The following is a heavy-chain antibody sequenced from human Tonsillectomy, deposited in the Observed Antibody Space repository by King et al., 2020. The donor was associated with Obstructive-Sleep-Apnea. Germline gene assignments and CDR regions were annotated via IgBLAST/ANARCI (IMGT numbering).Heavy chain of an antibody. CDR2: IYYSGSN. V-gene: IGHV4-39*07. J-gene: IGHJ4*02. CDR1: GGSISSSSYY. D-gene: IGHD3-22*01. Sequence: QLQESGPGLVKPSETLSLTCTVSGGSISSSSYYWGWIRQPPGKGLEWIGSIYYSGSNYYNPSLKSRVTISVDTSKNQFSLKLSAVTAADTAVYYCARVNYYDSSGYPHYFDYWGQGTLVTVSS. CDR3: ARVNYYDSSGYPHYFDY.